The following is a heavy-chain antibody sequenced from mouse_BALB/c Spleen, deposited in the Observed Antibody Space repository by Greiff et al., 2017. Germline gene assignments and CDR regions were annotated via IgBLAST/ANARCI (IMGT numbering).Heavy chain of an antibody. V-gene: IGHV1S56*01. J-gene: IGHJ1*01. D-gene: IGHD2-14*01. Sequence: VQLQQSGPELVKPGASVRISCKASGYTFTSYYIHWVKQRPGQGLEWIEWIYPGNVNTKYNEKFKGKATLTADKSSSTAYMQLSSLTSEDSAVYFCASNYRYDGWYFDVWGAGTTVTVSS. CDR2: IYPGNVNT. CDR3: ASNYRYDGWYFDV. CDR1: GYTFTSYY.